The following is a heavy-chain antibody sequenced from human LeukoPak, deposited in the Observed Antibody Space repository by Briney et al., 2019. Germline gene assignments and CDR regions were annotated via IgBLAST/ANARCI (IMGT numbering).Heavy chain of an antibody. CDR1: GFTFSSYS. V-gene: IGHV3-21*01. CDR2: ISSSSSYI. D-gene: IGHD6-19*01. Sequence: GGSLRLSCAASGFTFSSYSMNWVRQAPGKGLEWVSSISSSSSYIYYADSVKGRFTISRDNAKNSLYLQMDSLRAEDTAVYYCARDFIAVAGTGNYWGQGTLVTVSS. J-gene: IGHJ4*02. CDR3: ARDFIAVAGTGNY.